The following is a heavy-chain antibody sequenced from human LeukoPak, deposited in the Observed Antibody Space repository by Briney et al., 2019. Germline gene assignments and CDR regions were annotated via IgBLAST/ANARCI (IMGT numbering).Heavy chain of an antibody. V-gene: IGHV3-7*01. Sequence: GGSLRLSCAASGFTFSSYAMSWVRQTPGKGLEWVANIKQDGSEKNYVDSVKGRFTIFRDNARNSLYLQMNSLRAEDTAVYYCASHSYGYNHWGQGTLVIVSS. J-gene: IGHJ5*02. CDR2: IKQDGSEK. D-gene: IGHD3-16*01. CDR3: ASHSYGYNH. CDR1: GFTFSSYA.